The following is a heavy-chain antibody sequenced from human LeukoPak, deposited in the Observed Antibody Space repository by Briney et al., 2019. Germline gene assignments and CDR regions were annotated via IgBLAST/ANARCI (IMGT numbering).Heavy chain of an antibody. Sequence: GGSLRLSCAASGFTFSSYSMNWVRQAPGKGLEWVSSISSSSSYIYYADSVKGRFTISRDNAKNSLYLQMNSLRAEDTAVYYCARVGTGGELLLDYWGQGTLVTVSS. CDR3: ARVGTGGELLLDY. CDR2: ISSSSSYI. V-gene: IGHV3-21*04. J-gene: IGHJ4*02. CDR1: GFTFSSYS. D-gene: IGHD3-10*01.